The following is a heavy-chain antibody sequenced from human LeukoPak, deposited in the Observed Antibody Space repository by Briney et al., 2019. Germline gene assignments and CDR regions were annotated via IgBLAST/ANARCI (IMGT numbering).Heavy chain of an antibody. D-gene: IGHD3-3*01. CDR2: INPSGGST. CDR3: ASEVTAFPKSGYYVA. CDR1: GYTFTTYY. V-gene: IGHV1-46*01. Sequence: ASVKVSCKASGYTFTTYYMHWVRQAPGQGLEWMGIINPSGGSTSYAQKFQGRVTMTRDTSTSTVYMELSSLRSEDTAVYYCASEVTAFPKSGYYVAWGQGTLVTVSS. J-gene: IGHJ4*02.